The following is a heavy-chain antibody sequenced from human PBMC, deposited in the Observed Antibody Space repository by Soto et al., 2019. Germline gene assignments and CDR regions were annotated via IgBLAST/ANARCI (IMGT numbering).Heavy chain of an antibody. D-gene: IGHD6-25*01. CDR3: AAQRGGGGY. CDR2: IYSGGYT. J-gene: IGHJ4*02. Sequence: EVQLVESGGGLIQPGGSLRLSCAVSGFTVSNNYMSWVRQAPGKGLEGVSVIYSGGYTAYGDSVKGRFTISRDNSKNTLNLKINTRGPAGRAVFCCAAQRGGGGYWGQGTLVTVSS. CDR1: GFTVSNNY. V-gene: IGHV3-53*01.